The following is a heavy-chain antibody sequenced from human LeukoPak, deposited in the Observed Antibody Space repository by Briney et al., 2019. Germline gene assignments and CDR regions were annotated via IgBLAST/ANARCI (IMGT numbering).Heavy chain of an antibody. D-gene: IGHD7-27*01. J-gene: IGHJ3*02. CDR1: GFTFSSYV. CDR2: IWNDGSNK. CDR3: ASATGDNDAFDI. V-gene: IGHV3-33*01. Sequence: GGSLRLSCAASGFTFSSYVMHWVRQAPGKGLEWVAVIWNDGSNKYFADSVKGRFTISRDSSKNTLYLQMNSLRAEDTAVYYCASATGDNDAFDIWGQGTMVTVSS.